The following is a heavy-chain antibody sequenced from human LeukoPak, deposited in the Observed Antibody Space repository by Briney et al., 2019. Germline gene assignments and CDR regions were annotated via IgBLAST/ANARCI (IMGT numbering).Heavy chain of an antibody. CDR1: GGSISSSSYY. CDR3: ARDRTDYDILTASENWFDP. CDR2: VYTSGTT. Sequence: PSETLSLTCTVSGGSISSSSYYWSWIRQPAGKGLEWIGRVYTSGTTNYNPSLKSRVTISLDTSQNQFSLKLSSVIAADTAVYYCARDRTDYDILTASENWFDPWGQGTLVTVSS. J-gene: IGHJ5*02. D-gene: IGHD3-9*01. V-gene: IGHV4-61*02.